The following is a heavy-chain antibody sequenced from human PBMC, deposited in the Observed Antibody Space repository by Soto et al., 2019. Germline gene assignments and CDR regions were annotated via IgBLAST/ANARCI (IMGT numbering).Heavy chain of an antibody. CDR2: IYYSGST. V-gene: IGHV4-59*12. J-gene: IGHJ4*02. CDR1: GDSISSYY. D-gene: IGHD3-3*01. CDR3: ARAPETPSILGVALPYFFDY. Sequence: SETLSLTCTVSGDSISSYYWSWIRQPPGKGLEWIGYIYYSGSTNYNPSLKSRVTISVDTSKNQFTLRLSSVPAADTAVYYCARAPETPSILGVALPYFFDYWGQGALVTVSS.